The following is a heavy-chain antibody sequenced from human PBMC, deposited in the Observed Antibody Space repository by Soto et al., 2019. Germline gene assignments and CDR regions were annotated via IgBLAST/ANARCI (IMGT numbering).Heavy chain of an antibody. V-gene: IGHV1-69*06. Sequence: GASVKVSCKASGGTFSSYAISWVRQPPGQGLEWMGGTIPIFGTANYAQKFQGRVTITADKSTSTAYMELSSLRSEDTAVYYCARVADIVVVPAADYYYYGMDVWGQGTTVTVSS. CDR1: GGTFSSYA. D-gene: IGHD2-2*01. CDR2: TIPIFGTA. J-gene: IGHJ6*02. CDR3: ARVADIVVVPAADYYYYGMDV.